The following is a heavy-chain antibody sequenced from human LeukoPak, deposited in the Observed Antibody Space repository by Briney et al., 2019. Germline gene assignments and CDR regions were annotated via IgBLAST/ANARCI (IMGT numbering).Heavy chain of an antibody. V-gene: IGHV3-7*01. CDR2: IKQDGSEK. J-gene: IGHJ4*02. D-gene: IGHD1-1*01. CDR3: ARGTWTRDY. Sequence: WIRQPPGKGLEWVANIKQDGSEKYYVDSVKGRFTISRDKAKNSVYLQMNSLRAEDTAVYYCARGTWTRDYWGQGTLVTVSS.